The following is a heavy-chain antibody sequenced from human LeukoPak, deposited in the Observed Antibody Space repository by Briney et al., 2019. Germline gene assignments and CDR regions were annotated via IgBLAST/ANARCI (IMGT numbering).Heavy chain of an antibody. D-gene: IGHD6-6*01. J-gene: IGHJ6*03. CDR1: GFTFSSYA. CDR3: ARGIAAGRHYYYYMDV. Sequence: PGGSLRLSCAASGFTFSSYAMHWVRQAPGKGLEYVSAISSNGGSTYYANSVKGRFTISRDDSKNTLYLQMGSLRAEDMAVYYCARGIAAGRHYYYYMDVWGKGTTVTVSS. V-gene: IGHV3-64*01. CDR2: ISSNGGST.